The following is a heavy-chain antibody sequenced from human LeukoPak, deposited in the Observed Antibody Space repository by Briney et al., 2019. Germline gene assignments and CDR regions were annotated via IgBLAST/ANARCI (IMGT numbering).Heavy chain of an antibody. J-gene: IGHJ6*03. V-gene: IGHV3-21*01. D-gene: IGHD3-10*01. CDR2: ISSSSSYI. CDR1: GFTFSSYE. CDR3: ARVDYYGSGTTNYMDV. Sequence: GGSLRLSCAASGFTFSSYEMNWVRQAPGKGLEWVSSISSSSSYIYYADSVKGRFTISRDNAKNSLYLQMNSLRAEDTAVYYCARVDYYGSGTTNYMDVWGKGTTVTVSS.